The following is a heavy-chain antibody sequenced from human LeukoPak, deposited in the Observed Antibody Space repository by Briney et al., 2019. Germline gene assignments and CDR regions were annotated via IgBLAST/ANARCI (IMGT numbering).Heavy chain of an antibody. CDR2: ISGSGGTT. CDR1: GFTFNNYA. Sequence: GGSLRLSCAASGFTFNNYAMSWVRQVPGKGLEWLSTISGSGGTTYRADSVKGRIAISRDNSKDSLYLRMSSLRAGDTATYYCAKGIAADADWYFDLWGRGTLVIVS. J-gene: IGHJ2*01. D-gene: IGHD6-13*01. CDR3: AKGIAADADWYFDL. V-gene: IGHV3-23*01.